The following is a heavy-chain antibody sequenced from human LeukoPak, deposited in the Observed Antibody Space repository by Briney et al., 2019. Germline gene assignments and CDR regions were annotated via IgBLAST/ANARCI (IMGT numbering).Heavy chain of an antibody. CDR2: ISGSGDST. D-gene: IGHD4-17*01. CDR3: ARATVTRWFDP. J-gene: IGHJ5*02. V-gene: IGHV3-23*01. Sequence: GGSLRLSCAASGITFSIYAMSWVRQAPGKGLEWVSAISGSGDSTYYADSVKGRFTISRDNSKNTLYLQMNSLRAEDTAVYYCARATVTRWFDPWGQGTLVTVSS. CDR1: GITFSIYA.